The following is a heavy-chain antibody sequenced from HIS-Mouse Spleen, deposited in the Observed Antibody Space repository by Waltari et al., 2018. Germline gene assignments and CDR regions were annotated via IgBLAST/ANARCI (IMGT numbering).Heavy chain of an antibody. V-gene: IGHV4-39*07. CDR1: GGSISSSSYY. CDR3: ARSSGSGATHY. J-gene: IGHJ4*02. D-gene: IGHD1-26*01. Sequence: QLQLQESGPGLVKPSETLSLTCTVSGGSISSSSYYWGWIPQPPGKGLEWIGSIYYSGSTYYNPSLKSRVTISVDTSKNQFSLKLSSVTAADTAVYYCARSSGSGATHYWGQGTLVTVSS. CDR2: IYYSGST.